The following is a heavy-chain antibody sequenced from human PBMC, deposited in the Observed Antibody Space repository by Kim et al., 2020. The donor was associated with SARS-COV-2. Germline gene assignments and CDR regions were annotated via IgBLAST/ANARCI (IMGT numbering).Heavy chain of an antibody. Sequence: GGSLRLSCAASGFTFDDYAMHWVRQAPGKGLEWVSGISWNSGSRGYADSVKGRFTISRDNAKNSMYLQMKSLSAEDKALSYCDKDLSPIINWQLNFDDWG. CDR2: ISWNSGSR. CDR1: GFTFDDYA. J-gene: IGHJ3*01. CDR3: DKDLSPIINWQLNFDD. D-gene: IGHD1-20*01. V-gene: IGHV3-9*01.